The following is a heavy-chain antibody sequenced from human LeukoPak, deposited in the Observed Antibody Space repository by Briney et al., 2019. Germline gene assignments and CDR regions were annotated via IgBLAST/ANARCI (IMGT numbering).Heavy chain of an antibody. J-gene: IGHJ4*02. Sequence: PGRSLRLSCAASGFTFSSYGMHWVRQAPGKGLEWVAVIWYGGSNKYYADSVKGRFTISRDNSKNTLYLQMNSLRAEDTAVYYCARTHCSGGSCYIDYWGQGTLVTVSS. CDR2: IWYGGSNK. CDR1: GFTFSSYG. V-gene: IGHV3-33*01. CDR3: ARTHCSGGSCYIDY. D-gene: IGHD2-15*01.